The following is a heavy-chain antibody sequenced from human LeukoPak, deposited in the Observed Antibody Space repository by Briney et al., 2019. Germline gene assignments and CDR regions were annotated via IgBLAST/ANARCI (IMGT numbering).Heavy chain of an antibody. Sequence: GESLKISCNVSGYTSSNYWIGWVRQMPGKGLEWVGIIYPADSETRYSPSFQGQVTMSVDKSISTAYLQWSSLKASDTAMYYCARKISGSYYGLDYWGQGTLVTVSS. CDR1: GYTSSNYW. D-gene: IGHD1-26*01. J-gene: IGHJ4*02. V-gene: IGHV5-51*01. CDR3: ARKISGSYYGLDY. CDR2: IYPADSET.